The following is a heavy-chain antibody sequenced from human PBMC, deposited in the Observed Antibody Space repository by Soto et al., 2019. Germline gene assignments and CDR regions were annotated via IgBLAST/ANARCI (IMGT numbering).Heavy chain of an antibody. D-gene: IGHD3-10*01. Sequence: GGSLRLSCAASGFTFDDYAMHWVRQAPGKGLEWVSGISWNSGSIGYADSVKGRFTISRDNAKNSLYLQMNSLRAEDTALYYCAKGRPGTYYYYGMDVWGQGTTVTVSS. V-gene: IGHV3-9*01. J-gene: IGHJ6*02. CDR2: ISWNSGSI. CDR3: AKGRPGTYYYYGMDV. CDR1: GFTFDDYA.